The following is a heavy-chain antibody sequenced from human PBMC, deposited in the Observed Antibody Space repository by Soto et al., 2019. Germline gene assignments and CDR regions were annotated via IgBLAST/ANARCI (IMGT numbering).Heavy chain of an antibody. CDR3: ARVMVWFGGEYYYYYGMDV. D-gene: IGHD3-10*01. J-gene: IGHJ6*02. V-gene: IGHV3-21*01. Sequence: GGSLRLSCAASGFTFSSYSMNWVRQAPGKGLEWVSSISSSSSYIYYADSVKGRFTISRDNAKNSLYLQMNSLRAEDTAVYYCARVMVWFGGEYYYYYGMDVWGQGTTVTVSS. CDR1: GFTFSSYS. CDR2: ISSSSSYI.